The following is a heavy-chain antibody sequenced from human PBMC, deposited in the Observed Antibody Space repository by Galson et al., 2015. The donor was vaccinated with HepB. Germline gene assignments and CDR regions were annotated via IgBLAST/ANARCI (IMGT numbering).Heavy chain of an antibody. CDR1: GGSISSSSYY. CDR3: ARPRDYRTGWFDP. Sequence: LSLTCTVSGGSISSSSYYWGWIRQPPGKGLEWIGSIYYSGSTYYNPSLKSRVTISVDTSKNQFSLKLSSVTAADTAVYYCARPRDYRTGWFDPWGQGTLVTVSS. D-gene: IGHD4-11*01. J-gene: IGHJ5*02. CDR2: IYYSGST. V-gene: IGHV4-39*01.